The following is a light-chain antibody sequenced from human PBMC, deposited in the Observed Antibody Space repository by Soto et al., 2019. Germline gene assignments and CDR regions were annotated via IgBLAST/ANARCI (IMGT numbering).Light chain of an antibody. CDR3: ASYTTHTARFV. CDR2: EVS. CDR1: SSDVGSYNR. Sequence: QSVLTQPPSVSGSPGQSVTISCTGTSSDVGSYNRVSWYQQPPGTAPKLMIYEVSNRPSGVPDRFSGSKSGNTASLTISGLQAEDEADYYCASYTTHTARFVFGTGTKVTVL. V-gene: IGLV2-18*02. J-gene: IGLJ1*01.